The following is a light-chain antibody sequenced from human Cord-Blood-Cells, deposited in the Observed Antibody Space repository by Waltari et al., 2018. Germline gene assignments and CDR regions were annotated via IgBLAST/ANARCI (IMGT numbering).Light chain of an antibody. CDR1: SSDVGSYHL. J-gene: IGLJ3*02. CDR2: EVS. Sequence: QSALTQPASVSGSPGQSITISCTGTSSDVGSYHLVSWYQQHPGKAPKLMIYEVSKRPSGVSNRFSGSKSGNTASLTISGLQAEDEADYYCCSYAGRSTWVFGGGTKLTVL. V-gene: IGLV2-23*02. CDR3: CSYAGRSTWV.